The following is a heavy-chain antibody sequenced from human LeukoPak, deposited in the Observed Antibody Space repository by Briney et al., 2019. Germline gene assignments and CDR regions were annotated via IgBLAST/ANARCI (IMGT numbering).Heavy chain of an antibody. J-gene: IGHJ4*02. V-gene: IGHV3-23*01. CDR1: GFIFSHHG. CDR3: VKDDGWVQYAN. CDR2: IRADAVTT. D-gene: IGHD5-24*01. Sequence: PGGSLRLSSATSGFIFSHHGMNWVRQAPGKGLEWVSGIRADAVTTYYADSVKGRFIISRDNSKNTVYLQMNSLSAEDAAVYYCVKDDGWVQYANWGQGTLVTVSS.